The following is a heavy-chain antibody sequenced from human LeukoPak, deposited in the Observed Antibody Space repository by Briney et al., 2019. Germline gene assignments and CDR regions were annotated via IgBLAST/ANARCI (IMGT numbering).Heavy chain of an antibody. CDR3: ARRRYNGYSSSSYIDY. CDR1: GYSFTSYW. CDR2: IYPGDSDT. D-gene: IGHD6-6*01. V-gene: IGHV5-51*01. J-gene: IGHJ4*02. Sequence: GESLKISCKGSGYSFTSYWIGWVRQMPGKGLEWMGIIYPGDSDTRYSPSFQGQVTISADKSISTAYLQWSSLKASDTAMYYCARRRYNGYSSSSYIDYWGQGTLVTVSS.